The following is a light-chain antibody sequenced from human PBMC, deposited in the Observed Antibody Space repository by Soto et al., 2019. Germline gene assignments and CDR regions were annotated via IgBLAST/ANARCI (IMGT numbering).Light chain of an antibody. CDR1: QGIRNG. CDR2: AAS. Sequence: DIQMTQSPSSLSASVGDRVTITCRASQGIRNGLGWYQQKPGKAPKRLIYAASSLQSGVPSRVSGSGSGTEFTLTISSLQPEDFATYYCLQYNSYPWTFGQGTKVEIK. V-gene: IGKV1-17*01. J-gene: IGKJ1*01. CDR3: LQYNSYPWT.